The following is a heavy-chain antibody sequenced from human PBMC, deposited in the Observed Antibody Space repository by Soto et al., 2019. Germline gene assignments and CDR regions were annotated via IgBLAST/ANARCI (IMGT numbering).Heavy chain of an antibody. J-gene: IGHJ5*02. CDR1: GGTFSSYA. D-gene: IGHD1-1*01. V-gene: IGHV1-69*01. CDR2: IIPIFGTA. CDR3: AREGMATTWSKPFDP. Sequence: QVQLVQSGAEVKKPGSSVKVSCKASGGTFSSYAISWVRQAPGQGLEWMGGIIPIFGTASYAQKFQGRVTITADESTSTAYMELSSLRSEDTAVYYCAREGMATTWSKPFDPWGQGTLVTVSS.